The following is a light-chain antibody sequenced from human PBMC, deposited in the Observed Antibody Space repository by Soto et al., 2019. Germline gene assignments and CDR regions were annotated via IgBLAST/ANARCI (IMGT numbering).Light chain of an antibody. J-gene: IGKJ1*01. V-gene: IGKV3-15*01. Sequence: TQSPATLSLSPGERAILSCRASQRVTSNLAWYQQKPGQSPRLLIYGMSIRATGVPDRFSGSGSGTEFTLTISNLQSADFAVYYCQQYGSSGTFGQGTKVDIK. CDR3: QQYGSSGT. CDR1: QRVTSN. CDR2: GMS.